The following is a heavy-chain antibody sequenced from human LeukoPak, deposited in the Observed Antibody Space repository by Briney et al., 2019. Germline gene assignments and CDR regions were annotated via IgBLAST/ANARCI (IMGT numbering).Heavy chain of an antibody. D-gene: IGHD1-14*01. V-gene: IGHV4-59*08. Sequence: SETLSLTCTVSGGSISSYYWSWIRQPPGKGLEWIGYIYYSGSTNYNPSLKSRVTISVDTSKNQFSLKLSSVTVADTAVYFCARLSRNAGFDYWGQGTLVTVSS. CDR1: GGSISSYY. J-gene: IGHJ4*02. CDR3: ARLSRNAGFDY. CDR2: IYYSGST.